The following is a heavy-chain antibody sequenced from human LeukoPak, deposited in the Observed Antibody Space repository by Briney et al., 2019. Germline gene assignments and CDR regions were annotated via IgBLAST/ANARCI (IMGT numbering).Heavy chain of an antibody. D-gene: IGHD1-7*01. V-gene: IGHV3-30-3*01. CDR3: ARDSGDTPNWNYGDAFDI. Sequence: GGSLRLSCAASGFTFSSYAMHWVRQAPGKGLEWVAVISYDGSNKYYADSVKGRFTISRDNSKNTLYLQMNSLRAEDTAVYYCARDSGDTPNWNYGDAFDIWGQGQWSPSLQ. J-gene: IGHJ3*02. CDR1: GFTFSSYA. CDR2: ISYDGSNK.